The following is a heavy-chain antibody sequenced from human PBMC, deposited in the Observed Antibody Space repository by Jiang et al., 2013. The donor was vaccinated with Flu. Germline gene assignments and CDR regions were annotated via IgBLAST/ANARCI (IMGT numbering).Heavy chain of an antibody. V-gene: IGHV3-33*01. CDR2: LWYDGTYI. CDR1: GFTFGSYG. Sequence: VQLVESGGGVVQPGRSLRLSCAASGFTFGSYGMLWVRQAPGKGLEWVAMLWYDGTYIRYGDSVKGRFTISRDNPRNTLYLQMNSLRAEDTAVYYCAREWGQLVGEVTTWGLGTLVTVS. D-gene: IGHD1-26*01. J-gene: IGHJ4*02. CDR3: AREWGQLVGEVTT.